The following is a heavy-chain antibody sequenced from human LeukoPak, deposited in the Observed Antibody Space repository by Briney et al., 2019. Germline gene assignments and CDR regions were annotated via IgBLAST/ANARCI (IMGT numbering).Heavy chain of an antibody. V-gene: IGHV3-23*01. CDR1: GFIFRNYA. CDR3: AKESGALGAPLYDY. J-gene: IGHJ4*02. Sequence: GGSLRLSCGASGFIFRNYAMSWVRQAPGEGLEWVLGISDNGGGTYYADSVKGRFTISRDNSKNMLYLQMNSLRAEDTAVYYCAKESGALGAPLYDYWGQGILVTGSS. D-gene: IGHD4/OR15-4a*01. CDR2: ISDNGGGT.